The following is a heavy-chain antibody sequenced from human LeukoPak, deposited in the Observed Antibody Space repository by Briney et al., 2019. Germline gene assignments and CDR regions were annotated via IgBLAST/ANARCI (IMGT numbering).Heavy chain of an antibody. D-gene: IGHD1-7*01. Sequence: PSETLSLTCAVYGGSFSGYYWSWIRQPPGKGLEWIGEINHSGSTNYNPSLKSRVTISVDTSKNQFSLKLSSVTAADTAVYYCATIATGTTTLFDYWGQGTLVTVSS. V-gene: IGHV4-34*01. CDR3: ATIATGTTTLFDY. J-gene: IGHJ4*02. CDR1: GGSFSGYY. CDR2: INHSGST.